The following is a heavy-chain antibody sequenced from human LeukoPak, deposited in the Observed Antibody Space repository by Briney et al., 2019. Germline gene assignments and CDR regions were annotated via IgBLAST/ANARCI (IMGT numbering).Heavy chain of an antibody. D-gene: IGHD4-17*01. Sequence: GGSLRLSCVASGFIFSRYGMHWVRQAPGKGLEWVAIMSNDGSETYYVDSVKGRFTISRDNSKNMLYLQMNSLRTEDTAVYYCAKSWDTVTRGRTYFDYWGQGTLVTASS. CDR1: GFIFSRYG. CDR3: AKSWDTVTRGRTYFDY. CDR2: MSNDGSET. V-gene: IGHV3-30*18. J-gene: IGHJ4*02.